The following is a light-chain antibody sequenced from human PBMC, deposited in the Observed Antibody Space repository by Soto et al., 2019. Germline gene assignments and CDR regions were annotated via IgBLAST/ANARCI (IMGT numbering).Light chain of an antibody. CDR2: GAS. Sequence: EIVMTQSPATLSVSPGERATLSCRASQSVSSNLAWYQQKPGQAPRLLIYGASTRATGIPARLSGSGSGTDFTLTICSLQSEDFAVYYYQQYNNWPPETFGQGTKVEIK. J-gene: IGKJ1*01. CDR1: QSVSSN. CDR3: QQYNNWPPET. V-gene: IGKV3-15*01.